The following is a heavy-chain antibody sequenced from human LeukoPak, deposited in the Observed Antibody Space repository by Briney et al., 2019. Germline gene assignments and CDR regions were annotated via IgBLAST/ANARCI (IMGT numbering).Heavy chain of an antibody. CDR2: IYTSGST. CDR1: GGSISSYY. CDR3: AGGVMGGYGKSYYFDY. D-gene: IGHD5-12*01. V-gene: IGHV4-4*07. Sequence: SETLSLTCTVSGGSISSYYWSWIRQPAGKGLEWIGRIYTSGSTNYNPSLKSRVTMSVDTSKNQFSLKLSSVTAADTAVYYCAGGVMGGYGKSYYFDYWGQGTLVTVSS. J-gene: IGHJ4*02.